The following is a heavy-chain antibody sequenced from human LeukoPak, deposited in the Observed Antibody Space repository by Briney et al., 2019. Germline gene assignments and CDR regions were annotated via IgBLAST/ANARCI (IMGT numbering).Heavy chain of an antibody. J-gene: IGHJ4*02. CDR3: AKGNYSSGWYKIGYYFDY. D-gene: IGHD6-19*01. CDR1: GFTFSSYA. CDR2: ISGSGGST. V-gene: IGHV3-23*01. Sequence: GGSLRLSCAASGFTFSSYAMSWVRQAPGKGLEWVSAISGSGGSTYHADSVKGRFTVSRDNSKNTLYLQMNSLRAEDTAVYYCAKGNYSSGWYKIGYYFDYWGQGTLVTVSS.